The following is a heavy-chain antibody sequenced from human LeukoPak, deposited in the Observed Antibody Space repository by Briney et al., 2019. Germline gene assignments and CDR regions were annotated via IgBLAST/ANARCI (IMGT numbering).Heavy chain of an antibody. J-gene: IGHJ2*01. V-gene: IGHV4-34*01. Sequence: SETLSLTCAAYGGSFSGYYWSWIRQPPGKGLEWIGEINHSGSTNYNPSLKSRVTISVDTSRNQFSLKLSSVTAADTAVYYCARGLRAYYGSGYWYFDLWGRGTLVTVSS. CDR2: INHSGST. CDR3: ARGLRAYYGSGYWYFDL. CDR1: GGSFSGYY. D-gene: IGHD3-10*01.